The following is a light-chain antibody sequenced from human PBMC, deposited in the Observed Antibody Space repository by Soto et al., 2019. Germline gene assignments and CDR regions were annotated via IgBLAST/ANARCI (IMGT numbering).Light chain of an antibody. Sequence: DIVMTQSPDSLAVSLGERATVNCKSSQSVLHRSSNKNFLAWYQQKPGQPPKLIISWASTRESGVPDRFSGRGSETDFALTISSLQAEDVAVYFCQHYYNTPWTFGQGTKVEIK. CDR1: QSVLHRSSNKNF. V-gene: IGKV4-1*01. CDR2: WAS. J-gene: IGKJ1*01. CDR3: QHYYNTPWT.